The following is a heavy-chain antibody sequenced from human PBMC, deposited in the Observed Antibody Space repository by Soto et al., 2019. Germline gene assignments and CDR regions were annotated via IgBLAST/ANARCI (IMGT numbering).Heavy chain of an antibody. J-gene: IGHJ6*02. CDR1: GGSISSSSYY. CDR3: ALPYYDFWSGSIRGDYYYGMDV. D-gene: IGHD3-3*01. CDR2: IYYSGST. Sequence: ASETLSLTCTVSGGSISSSSYYWVWIRHPPGKGLEWIGSIYYSGSTYYNPSLKSRVTISVDTSKNQFSLKLSSVTAADTAVYYCALPYYDFWSGSIRGDYYYGMDVWGQGTTVTVSS. V-gene: IGHV4-39*01.